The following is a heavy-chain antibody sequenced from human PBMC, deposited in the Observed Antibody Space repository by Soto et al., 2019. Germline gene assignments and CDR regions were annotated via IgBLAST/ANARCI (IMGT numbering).Heavy chain of an antibody. CDR2: INDGNGNT. D-gene: IGHD5-18*01. V-gene: IGHV1-3*01. J-gene: IGHJ4*02. CDR1: GYTFTTYA. CDR3: ARGVFYNYGIFDY. Sequence: QVQLVQSGAEVKKPGASGKVSCMASGYTFTTYAMHWVRQAPGQRLEWMGWINDGNGNTKYSQKFQGRVTITRDTSASTAYMELSSLRSEDTAVYYCARGVFYNYGIFDYWGQGTLVTVSS.